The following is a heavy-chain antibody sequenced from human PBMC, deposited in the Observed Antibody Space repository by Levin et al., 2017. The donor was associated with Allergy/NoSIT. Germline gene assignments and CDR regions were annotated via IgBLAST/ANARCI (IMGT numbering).Heavy chain of an antibody. CDR3: AHRGCERTANPFDY. Sequence: SGPTLVKPTQTLTLTCSFSGFSLSTSGVGVAWIRQPPGKALEWLALIYWDGDKQYSPSLQSRLSITKDTSENQVVLTMTNLDPVDTATYYCAHRGCERTANPFDYWGQGTLVTVSS. CDR1: GFSLSTSGVG. D-gene: IGHD2-21*02. V-gene: IGHV2-5*02. J-gene: IGHJ4*02. CDR2: IYWDGDK.